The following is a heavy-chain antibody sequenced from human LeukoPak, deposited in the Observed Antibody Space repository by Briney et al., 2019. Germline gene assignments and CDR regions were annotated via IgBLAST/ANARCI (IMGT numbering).Heavy chain of an antibody. Sequence: PGGSLRLSCAASGFTFSSYAMHWVRQAPGKGLEWVAVISYDGSNKYYADSVKGRFTISRDNSKNTLYLQMNSLRAEDTAVYYCARGPWGEAAATPAAYWGQGTLVTVSS. V-gene: IGHV3-30-3*01. CDR3: ARGPWGEAAATPAAY. J-gene: IGHJ4*02. D-gene: IGHD2-15*01. CDR2: ISYDGSNK. CDR1: GFTFSSYA.